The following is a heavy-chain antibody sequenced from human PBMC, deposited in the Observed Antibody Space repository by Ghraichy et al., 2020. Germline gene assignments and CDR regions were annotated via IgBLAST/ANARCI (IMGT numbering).Heavy chain of an antibody. Sequence: GGSLRLSCTASGFTFSAYTLNWVRQAPGKGLEWVSFISHTSSTIYYTDSVKGRFAISRDNAANSLCLQMNSLRDEDTAVYYCARAGYYHDSNGYYYFDYWGQGTLVTVSS. D-gene: IGHD3-22*01. CDR1: GFTFSAYT. J-gene: IGHJ4*02. V-gene: IGHV3-48*02. CDR2: ISHTSSTI. CDR3: ARAGYYHDSNGYYYFDY.